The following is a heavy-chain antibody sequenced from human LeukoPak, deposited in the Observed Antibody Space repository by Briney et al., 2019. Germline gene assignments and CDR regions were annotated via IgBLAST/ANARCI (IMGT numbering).Heavy chain of an antibody. Sequence: GGSLRLSCVDSGFTLSIYSMNWVRQAPGKGLEWISYISSSRGTTYYADSVKGRFTISRDNAKSSLYLQMNGLRAEDAGVYFCARGSDNSSPAHLYYLDSWGQGTLVTVSS. CDR1: GFTLSIYS. D-gene: IGHD6-13*01. J-gene: IGHJ4*02. V-gene: IGHV3-48*04. CDR2: ISSSRGTT. CDR3: ARGSDNSSPAHLYYLDS.